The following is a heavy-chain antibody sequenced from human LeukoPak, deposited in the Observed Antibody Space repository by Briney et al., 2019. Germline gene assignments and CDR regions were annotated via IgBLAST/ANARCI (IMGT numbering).Heavy chain of an antibody. Sequence: GRSLRLSCAASGFSFSSYAMHWVRQAPGKGLEWVAFMSYDGNEKHYADSVKGRFTISRDNSKNTLYLQMNSLRAEDTAVYFCASEFREDHSGSQYFQHWGQGTLVSVSS. CDR3: ASEFREDHSGSQYFQH. CDR2: MSYDGNEK. D-gene: IGHD5-12*01. CDR1: GFSFSSYA. V-gene: IGHV3-30*04. J-gene: IGHJ1*01.